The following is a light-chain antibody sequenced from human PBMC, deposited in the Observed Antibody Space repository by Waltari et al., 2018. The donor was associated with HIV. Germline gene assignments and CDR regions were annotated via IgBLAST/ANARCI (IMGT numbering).Light chain of an antibody. CDR2: GAS. CDR1: QPITSN. CDR3: QQYENWPPFT. Sequence: EIVMTQSPATLAVSPGERATLSFRASQPITSNLAWYQHKPGQSPRLLIFGASTRATGIPARFSGSGSGTDCTLTISSLQSEDFAIYYCQQYENWPPFTFGGGTRVEIK. J-gene: IGKJ4*01. V-gene: IGKV3-15*01.